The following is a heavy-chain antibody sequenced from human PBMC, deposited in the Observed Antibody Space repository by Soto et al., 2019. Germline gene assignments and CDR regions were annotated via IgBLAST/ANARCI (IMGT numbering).Heavy chain of an antibody. D-gene: IGHD4-4*01. CDR1: GYTFTSYF. CDR2: ISAYNGNT. Sequence: ASVKVSCKASGYTFTSYFISWVRQAPGQGLEWMGWISAYNGNTNYAQKLQGRVTMTTDTSTSTAYMELRSLRSDDTAVYYCASTISAIVTTSGEIYYYYGMYVWGKGTTVTVSS. CDR3: ASTISAIVTTSGEIYYYYGMYV. V-gene: IGHV1-18*01. J-gene: IGHJ6*04.